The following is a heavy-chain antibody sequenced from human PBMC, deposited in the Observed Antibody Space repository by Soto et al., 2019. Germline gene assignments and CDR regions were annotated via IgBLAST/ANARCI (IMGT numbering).Heavy chain of an antibody. V-gene: IGHV4-39*01. Sequence: QLQLQESGPGLVKPSETLYLTCTVSGGSISTDDVYWGWIRQPPGKGLEWIGTLYYSGSTSYNPSLQSRVTSSINTSKNQCSLNLSSVTAADTAVYDGARHRPHWPNYYAYYHMDVWGKGTTVTVSS. CDR3: ARHRPHWPNYYAYYHMDV. CDR2: LYYSGST. J-gene: IGHJ6*03. CDR1: GGSISTDDVY.